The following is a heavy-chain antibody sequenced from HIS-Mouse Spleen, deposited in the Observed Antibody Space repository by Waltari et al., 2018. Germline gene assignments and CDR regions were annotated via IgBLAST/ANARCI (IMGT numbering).Heavy chain of an antibody. V-gene: IGHV4-39*07. CDR1: GGSISSSSYY. D-gene: IGHD1-26*01. CDR3: ARSSGSGATHY. CDR2: IYYSGGT. Sequence: QLQLQESGPGLVKPSETLSLTCTVSGGSISSSSYYWGWIRQPPGKGLEWIGSIYYSGGTYYNPSRKSRVTISVDTSKNQFSLKLSSVTAADTAVYYCARSSGSGATHYWGQGTLVTVSS. J-gene: IGHJ4*02.